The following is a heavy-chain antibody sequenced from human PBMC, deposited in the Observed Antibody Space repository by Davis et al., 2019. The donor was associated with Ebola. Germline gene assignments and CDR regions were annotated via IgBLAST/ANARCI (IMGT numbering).Heavy chain of an antibody. Sequence: GGSLRLSCKGSGYTFSRYWIGWVRQMPGKGLEWMGIIYPGDSDTRYSPSFQGQVTISADKSISTAYLQWSSLKASDTAMYYCARRCSGGSCHTKADAFDIWGQGTMVTVSS. CDR2: IYPGDSDT. V-gene: IGHV5-51*01. J-gene: IGHJ3*02. CDR1: GYTFSRYW. CDR3: ARRCSGGSCHTKADAFDI. D-gene: IGHD2-15*01.